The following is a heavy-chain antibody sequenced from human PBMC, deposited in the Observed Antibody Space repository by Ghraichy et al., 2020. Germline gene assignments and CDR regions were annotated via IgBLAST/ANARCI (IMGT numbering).Heavy chain of an antibody. D-gene: IGHD2-2*01. Sequence: LSLTCAASGFTFSGSAMHWVRQASGKGLEWVGRIRSKANSYATAYAASVKGRFTISRDDSKNTAYLQMNSLKTEDTAVYYCCIVVVPAADFDYWGQGTLVTVSS. J-gene: IGHJ4*02. CDR3: CIVVVPAADFDY. CDR2: IRSKANSYAT. V-gene: IGHV3-73*01. CDR1: GFTFSGSA.